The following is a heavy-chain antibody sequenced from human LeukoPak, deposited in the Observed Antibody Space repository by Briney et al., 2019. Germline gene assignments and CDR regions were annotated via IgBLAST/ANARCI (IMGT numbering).Heavy chain of an antibody. D-gene: IGHD1-26*01. V-gene: IGHV4-4*07. CDR2: IYSSGST. CDR3: ARDRRTGATASYFDS. CDR1: GGSISGYY. Sequence: SETLSLTCTVSGGSISGYYWTWIRQPAGKGLEWIGCIYSSGSTNSNPSLKSRATMSIDTSKNQFSLKLTSVTAADTAVYYCARDRRTGATASYFDSWGPGTLVTVSS. J-gene: IGHJ4*02.